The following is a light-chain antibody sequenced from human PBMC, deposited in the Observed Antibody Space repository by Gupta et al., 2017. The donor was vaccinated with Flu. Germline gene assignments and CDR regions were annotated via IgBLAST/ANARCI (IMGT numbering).Light chain of an antibody. Sequence: HSVLTQPPSVSGSPGQTITISCTGSRSDIGGYNFVSWYQQYPGYAPYLIIYDVGRRHSGVAERFSASKSGNTASLTISGLQTDDEADYCCASDDGASTIFGEGTKLTVL. V-gene: IGLV2-14*03. CDR2: DVG. J-gene: IGLJ2*01. CDR1: RSDIGGYNF. CDR3: ASDDGASTI.